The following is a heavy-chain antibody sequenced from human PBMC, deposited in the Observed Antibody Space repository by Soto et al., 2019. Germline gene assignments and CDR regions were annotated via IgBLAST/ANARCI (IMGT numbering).Heavy chain of an antibody. CDR2: ISTYNGNT. J-gene: IGHJ3*02. CDR1: CYTFITYG. V-gene: IGHV1-18*01. D-gene: IGHD2-8*01. Sequence: ASVKVSCKASCYTFITYGITWVRQTPGQGLEWMGWISTYNGNTNYIQKLQGRVTMTTDTSTSTAYMELRSLRSDDTAVYYCARDPRLGYCTNGVCDAFDIWGQGTMVTVSS. CDR3: ARDPRLGYCTNGVCDAFDI.